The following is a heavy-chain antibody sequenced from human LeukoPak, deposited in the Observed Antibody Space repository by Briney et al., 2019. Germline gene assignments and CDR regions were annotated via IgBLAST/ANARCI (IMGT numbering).Heavy chain of an antibody. J-gene: IGHJ3*02. V-gene: IGHV4-59*01. CDR3: ARGRYCSGGSCYSADAFDI. Sequence: PSETLSLTCTVSGSSISSYYWSWIRQPPGKGLEWIGYIYYSGSTNYNPSLKSRVTISVDTSKNQFSLKLSSVTAADTAVYYCARGRYCSGGSCYSADAFDIWGQGTMVTVSS. D-gene: IGHD2-15*01. CDR1: GSSISSYY. CDR2: IYYSGST.